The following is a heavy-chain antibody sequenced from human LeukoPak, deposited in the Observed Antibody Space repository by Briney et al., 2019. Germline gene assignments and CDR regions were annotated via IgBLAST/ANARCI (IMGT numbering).Heavy chain of an antibody. J-gene: IGHJ3*02. D-gene: IGHD3-22*01. CDR2: INPNSGAT. V-gene: IGHV1-2*02. CDR3: ARQGSSGYYGPAFDI. Sequence: ASVKVSCKASGYTFTGYYLHWVRQAPGQGLEWMGWINPNSGATTYAQEFQGRVTMTRDTSISTAYMELSSLRSDDTAVYFCARQGSSGYYGPAFDIWGQGTMVTVSS. CDR1: GYTFTGYY.